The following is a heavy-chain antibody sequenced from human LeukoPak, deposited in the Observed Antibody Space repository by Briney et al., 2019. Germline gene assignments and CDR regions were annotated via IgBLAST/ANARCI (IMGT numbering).Heavy chain of an antibody. Sequence: GGSLRLSCAASGFSFNATSMQWVRQAPGKGLECVANIKPDGSERYYLDSVKGRFTVSRDNAKTSLYLQMNSLRVEDTATYYWTIYWDHDCGGWGEGTLVTVSS. J-gene: IGHJ4*02. CDR1: GFSFNATS. D-gene: IGHD2-21*01. V-gene: IGHV3-7*01. CDR2: IKPDGSER. CDR3: TIYWDHDCGG.